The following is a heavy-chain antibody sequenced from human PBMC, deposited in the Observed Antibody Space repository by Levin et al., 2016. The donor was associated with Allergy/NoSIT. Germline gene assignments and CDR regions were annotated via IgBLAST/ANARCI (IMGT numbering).Heavy chain of an antibody. D-gene: IGHD2-8*01. J-gene: IGHJ4*02. CDR1: GYTFTSYA. CDR3: ARGRNGARYFDS. CDR2: INTGNGDT. V-gene: IGHV1-3*04. Sequence: ASVKVSCKASGYTFTSYAMHWVRQAPGQRLEWMGWINTGNGDTKYSQKFQGRVTITRDTSATTVYMELSSLGSEDTAIYHCARGRNGARYFDSWGQGTLVTISS.